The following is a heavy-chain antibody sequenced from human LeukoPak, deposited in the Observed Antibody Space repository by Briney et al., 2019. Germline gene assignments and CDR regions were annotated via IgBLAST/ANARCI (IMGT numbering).Heavy chain of an antibody. Sequence: SETLSLTCAVYGGSFSGYYWSWIRQPPGKGLEWIGEINHSGSTNYNPSLKSRVTISVDTSKNQFSLKLSSVTAADTAVYYCAREGVTTPFDYWGQGTLVTVSS. J-gene: IGHJ4*02. CDR2: INHSGST. CDR3: AREGVTTPFDY. CDR1: GGSFSGYY. D-gene: IGHD4-17*01. V-gene: IGHV4-34*01.